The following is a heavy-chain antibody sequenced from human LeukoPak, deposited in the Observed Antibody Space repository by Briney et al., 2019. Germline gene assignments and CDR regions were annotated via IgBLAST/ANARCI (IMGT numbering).Heavy chain of an antibody. CDR2: ISYDRSNK. Sequence: GGSLRLSCAASGFTFSSYAMHWVRQAPGKGLGWVAVISYDRSNKYYADSVKGRFTISRDNSKNTLYLQMNSLRAEDTAVYYCAAYYYGGRAYWGQGTLVTVSS. V-gene: IGHV3-30-3*01. J-gene: IGHJ4*02. CDR3: AAYYYGGRAY. CDR1: GFTFSSYA. D-gene: IGHD3-10*01.